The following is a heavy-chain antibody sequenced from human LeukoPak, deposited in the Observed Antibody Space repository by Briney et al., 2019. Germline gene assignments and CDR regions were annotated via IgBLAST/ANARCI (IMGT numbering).Heavy chain of an antibody. CDR3: ARGGYYDSSGYSNY. J-gene: IGHJ4*02. D-gene: IGHD3-22*01. CDR2: IKQDGSEK. V-gene: IGHV3-7*03. CDR1: GFTFSSYW. Sequence: GESLKISCAASGFTFSSYWMSWVRQAPGKGLEWVANIKQDGSEKYYVDSVKGRFTISRDNAKNSLYLQMNSLRAEDTAVYYCARGGYYDSSGYSNYWGQGTLVTVSS.